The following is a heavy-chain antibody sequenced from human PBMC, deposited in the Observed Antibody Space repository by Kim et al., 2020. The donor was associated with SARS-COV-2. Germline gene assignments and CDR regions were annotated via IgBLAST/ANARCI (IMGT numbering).Heavy chain of an antibody. J-gene: IGHJ4*02. CDR3: AKRMTYGSGSYPGPVDY. Sequence: GGSLRLSCAASGFTFSSYAMSWVRQAPGKGLEWVSVIYSGGSSTYYADSVKGRFTISRDNSKNTLYLQMNSLRAEDTAVYYCAKRMTYGSGSYPGPVDYWGQGTLVTVSS. V-gene: IGHV3-23*03. CDR2: IYSGGSST. D-gene: IGHD3-10*01. CDR1: GFTFSSYA.